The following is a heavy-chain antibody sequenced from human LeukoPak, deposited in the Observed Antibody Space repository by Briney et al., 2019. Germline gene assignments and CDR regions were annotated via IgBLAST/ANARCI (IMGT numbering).Heavy chain of an antibody. Sequence: PGRSLRLSCAASGSTFSSHGMHWVRQAPGKGLEWVAVIGREGRAKYYADSVKGRFTLPRDNSINTLYLEMNSLRDEDTAVYYCAKDFAFSSTVTTPQVDYWGQGTLVTVSS. CDR1: GSTFSSHG. CDR2: IGREGRAK. V-gene: IGHV3-30*18. D-gene: IGHD4-17*01. CDR3: AKDFAFSSTVTTPQVDY. J-gene: IGHJ4*02.